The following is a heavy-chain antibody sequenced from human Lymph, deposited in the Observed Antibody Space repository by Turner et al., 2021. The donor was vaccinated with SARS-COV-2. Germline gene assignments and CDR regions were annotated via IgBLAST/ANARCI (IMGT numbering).Heavy chain of an antibody. V-gene: IGHV3-23*01. Sequence: EVQLLESGGGLVQPGGSLRLSCDASGFTFSSYAMSWVRQAPGKGLQWVSTISGSGGSTYYADSVKGWFTISRDKSKNTLYLQMNSLRAEDTAVYYCAKNEMAMIVVVITLFDYWGQGTLVTVSS. J-gene: IGHJ4*02. D-gene: IGHD3-22*01. CDR1: GFTFSSYA. CDR2: ISGSGGST. CDR3: AKNEMAMIVVVITLFDY.